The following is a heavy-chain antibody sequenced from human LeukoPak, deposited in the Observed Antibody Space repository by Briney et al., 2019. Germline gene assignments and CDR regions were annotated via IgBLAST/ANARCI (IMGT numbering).Heavy chain of an antibody. CDR1: GFTFSSYA. Sequence: PGGSLRLSCAASGFTFSSYAMSWVRQAPGKGLEWVSAISGSGGSTYYADSVKGRFTISRDNSKNTLYLQMNSLRAEDTAVYYCAKDPVRVFGSKTWGLSYWGQGTLVTVPS. D-gene: IGHD1-26*01. CDR3: AKDPVRVFGSKTWGLSY. V-gene: IGHV3-23*01. CDR2: ISGSGGST. J-gene: IGHJ4*02.